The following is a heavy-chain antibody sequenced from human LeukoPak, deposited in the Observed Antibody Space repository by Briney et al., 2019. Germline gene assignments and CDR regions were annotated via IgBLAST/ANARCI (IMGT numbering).Heavy chain of an antibody. CDR1: GYTLTELS. D-gene: IGHD5-12*01. Sequence: ASVKVSCKVSGYTLTELSMHWVRQAPGKGLEWMGGFDPEDGETIYAQKFQGRVTMTEDTSTDTAYMELSSLRSEDTAVYYCATVVLATRLEPYYFDYWGQGTLVTVSS. J-gene: IGHJ4*02. CDR2: FDPEDGET. CDR3: ATVVLATRLEPYYFDY. V-gene: IGHV1-24*01.